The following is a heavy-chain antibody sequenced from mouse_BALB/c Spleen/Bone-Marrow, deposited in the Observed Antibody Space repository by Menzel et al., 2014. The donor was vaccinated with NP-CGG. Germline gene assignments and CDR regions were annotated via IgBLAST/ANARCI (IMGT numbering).Heavy chain of an antibody. V-gene: IGHV5-9-4*01. CDR1: GFTFXTYA. D-gene: IGHD1-1*01. Sequence: DVMLVESGGVLVKPGGSLKLSRAASGFTFXTYAMSWVRQSPEKRLEWVAEISSGGSYTYYPDTVTGRFTISRDNAKNTLYLEMSSLRSEDTAMYYCATDGYGSSDWGQGTLVTVSA. CDR3: ATDGYGSSD. CDR2: ISSGGSYT. J-gene: IGHJ3*01.